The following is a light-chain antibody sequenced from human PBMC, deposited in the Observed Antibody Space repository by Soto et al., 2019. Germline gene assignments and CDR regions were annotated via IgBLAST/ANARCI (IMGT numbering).Light chain of an antibody. CDR2: GAS. CDR3: QQRSNWPLIT. Sequence: EIVLTPSPGTLSLSPGERATLSCRASQSVSSNLAWYQQKPGQAPRLLIYGASTRATGIPARFSGSGSGTEFTLTISSLEPEDFAVYYCQQRSNWPLITFGQGTRLEIK. CDR1: QSVSSN. J-gene: IGKJ5*01. V-gene: IGKV3-11*01.